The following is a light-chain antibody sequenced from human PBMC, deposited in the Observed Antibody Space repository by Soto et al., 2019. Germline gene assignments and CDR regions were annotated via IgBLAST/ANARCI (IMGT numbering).Light chain of an antibody. V-gene: IGLV2-8*01. Sequence: QSVLTQPPSASGSPGQSVTISCTGTSSDIGGYNSVSWYQQHPGKAPKLMIYGVTTRPSGVPDRFSGSKSGNTASLTVSGLQAEDEADYYCSSHSGINNRVVFGGGTKLTVL. CDR3: SSHSGINNRVV. CDR1: SSDIGGYNS. J-gene: IGLJ2*01. CDR2: GVT.